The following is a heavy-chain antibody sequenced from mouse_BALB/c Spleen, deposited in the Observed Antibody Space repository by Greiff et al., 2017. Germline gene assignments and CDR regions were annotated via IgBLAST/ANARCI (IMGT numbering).Heavy chain of an antibody. Sequence: EVKLVESGGGLVQPGGSLKLSCAASGFTFSSYGMSWVRQTPDKRLELVATINSNGGSTYYPDSVKGRFTISRDNAKNTLYLQMSSLKSEDTAMYYCARNWFDYWGQGTTLTVSS. CDR2: INSNGGST. D-gene: IGHD4-1*01. J-gene: IGHJ2*01. CDR3: ARNWFDY. CDR1: GFTFSSYG. V-gene: IGHV5-6-3*01.